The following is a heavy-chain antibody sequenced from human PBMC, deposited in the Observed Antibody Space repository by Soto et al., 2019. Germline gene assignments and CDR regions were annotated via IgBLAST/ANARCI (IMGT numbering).Heavy chain of an antibody. D-gene: IGHD3-22*01. V-gene: IGHV5-10-1*01. CDR2: IDPSDSYT. Sequence: GESLKISCKGSGYSFTSYWISWVRQMPGKGLEWMGRIDPSDSYTNYSPSFQGHVTISADKSISTAYLQWSGLKASDTAMYYCARSGYYDSSGFNWFDPWGQGTLVTVSS. CDR1: GYSFTSYW. J-gene: IGHJ5*02. CDR3: ARSGYYDSSGFNWFDP.